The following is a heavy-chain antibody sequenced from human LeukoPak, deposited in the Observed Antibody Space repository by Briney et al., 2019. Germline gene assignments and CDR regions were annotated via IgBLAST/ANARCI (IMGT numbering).Heavy chain of an antibody. D-gene: IGHD6-13*01. CDR2: INPNSGVT. CDR3: ARETPPRRGAPAGVLFPD. V-gene: IGHV1-2*02. J-gene: IGHJ4*01. CDR1: GYTFTAYY. Sequence: ASVKVSCKASGYTFTAYYIHWVRQAPGLGREWMGWINPNSGVTKSAQRFQGRVTMTSDTSITTAYMELSRLRSDDTAVYYCARETPPRRGAPAGVLFPDWGHGTLVTVSS.